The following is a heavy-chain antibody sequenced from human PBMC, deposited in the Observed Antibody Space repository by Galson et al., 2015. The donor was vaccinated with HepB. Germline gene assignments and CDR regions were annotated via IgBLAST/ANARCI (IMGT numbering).Heavy chain of an antibody. CDR3: AKGAYCGGDCYYPDY. CDR2: ISYDGSNK. D-gene: IGHD2-21*02. V-gene: IGHV3-30*18. CDR1: GFTFSSYG. Sequence: SLRLSCAASGFTFSSYGMHWVRQAPGKGLEWVAVISYDGSNKYYADSVTGRFTISRDNSKNTLYLQMNSLRAEDTAVYYCAKGAYCGGDCYYPDYWGQGTLVTVSS. J-gene: IGHJ4*02.